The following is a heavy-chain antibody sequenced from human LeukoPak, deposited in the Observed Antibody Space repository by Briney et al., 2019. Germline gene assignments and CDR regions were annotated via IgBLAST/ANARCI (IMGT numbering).Heavy chain of an antibody. CDR1: GFTFSSYA. CDR2: ISGSGGST. D-gene: IGHD3-22*01. Sequence: PGGSLRLSCGASGFTFSSYAMSWVRQAPGKGLEWVSAISGSGGSTYYADSVKGRFTISRDNSKNTLYLQMNSLRAEDTAVYYCAKEYYYDSSGPVDYWGQGTLVTVSS. V-gene: IGHV3-23*01. CDR3: AKEYYYDSSGPVDY. J-gene: IGHJ4*02.